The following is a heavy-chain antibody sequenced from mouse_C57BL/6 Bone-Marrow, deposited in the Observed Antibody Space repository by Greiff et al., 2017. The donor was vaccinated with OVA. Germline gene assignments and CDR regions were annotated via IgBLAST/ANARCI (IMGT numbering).Heavy chain of an antibody. J-gene: IGHJ3*01. V-gene: IGHV1-26*01. CDR1: GYTFTDYY. Sequence: EVQLQQSGPELVKPGASVKISCKASGYTFTDYYMNWVKQSHGKSLEWIGDINPNNGGTSYNQKFKGKATLTVDKSSSTAYMELRSLTSEDSAVYYCAFNLRGDWFAYWGQGTLVTVSA. D-gene: IGHD2-12*01. CDR2: INPNNGGT. CDR3: AFNLRGDWFAY.